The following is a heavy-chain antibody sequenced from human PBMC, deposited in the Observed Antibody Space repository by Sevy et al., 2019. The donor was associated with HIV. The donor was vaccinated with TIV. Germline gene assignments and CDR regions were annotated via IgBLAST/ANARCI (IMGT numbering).Heavy chain of an antibody. V-gene: IGHV4-59*01. CDR3: ARRFAGEPYYDGMDV. J-gene: IGHJ6*02. Sequence: SETLSLTCTVYGGSINSYFWHWVRQPPGKTLEWIGCIHFSGNTKYNPSLESRVSMSVDTSQNQFSLRLRSVTAADAAVFYCARRFAGEPYYDGMDVWGQGTTVTVSS. CDR2: IHFSGNT. D-gene: IGHD3-10*01. CDR1: GGSINSYF.